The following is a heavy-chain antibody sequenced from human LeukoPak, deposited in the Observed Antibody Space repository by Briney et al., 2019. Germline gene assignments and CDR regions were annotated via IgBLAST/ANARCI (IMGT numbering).Heavy chain of an antibody. V-gene: IGHV4-39*01. D-gene: IGHD3-10*01. CDR1: GGSISSSSYY. Sequence: SETLSLTCTVSGGSISSSSYYWGWIRQPPGKGLEWIGSIYYSGSTYYNPSLKSRGTISVDTSKNQFSLKLSSVTAADTAVYYCARRTYYYGSGSYSWFDPWGQGTLVTVSS. CDR2: IYYSGST. J-gene: IGHJ5*02. CDR3: ARRTYYYGSGSYSWFDP.